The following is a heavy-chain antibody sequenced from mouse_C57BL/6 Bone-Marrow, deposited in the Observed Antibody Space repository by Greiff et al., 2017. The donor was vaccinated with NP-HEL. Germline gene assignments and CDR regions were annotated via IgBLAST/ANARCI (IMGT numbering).Heavy chain of an antibody. D-gene: IGHD2-10*02. J-gene: IGHJ4*01. CDR1: GYTFTDYA. CDR3: ARRGPGCMEAMDY. V-gene: IGHV1-67*01. CDR2: ISTYSGDA. Sequence: QVQLQQSGPELVRPGVSVKISCKGSGYTFTDYAMHWVKQSHAKSLEWIGVISTYSGDASYNQKFKDNATMPVDKSSSTAYMELARLTSEDSAVYYCARRGPGCMEAMDYWGQGTAGTVSS.